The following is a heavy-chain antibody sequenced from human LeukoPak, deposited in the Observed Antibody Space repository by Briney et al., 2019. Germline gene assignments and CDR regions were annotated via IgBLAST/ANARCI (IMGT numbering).Heavy chain of an antibody. CDR1: GGTFSSYA. CDR2: IIPILGIA. J-gene: IGHJ4*02. Sequence: SVKVSCKASGGTFSSYAISWVRQAPGQGLEWIGRIIPILGIANYAQKFQGRVSITADKSTSTAYMELSSLRSEDTAVYYCARAGVYDSAFDYWGQGTLVTVSS. CDR3: ARAGVYDSAFDY. V-gene: IGHV1-69*04. D-gene: IGHD3-9*01.